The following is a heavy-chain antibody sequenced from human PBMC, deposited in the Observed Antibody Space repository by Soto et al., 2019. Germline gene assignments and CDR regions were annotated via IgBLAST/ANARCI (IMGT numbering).Heavy chain of an antibody. V-gene: IGHV3-30*18. D-gene: IGHD3-10*01. Sequence: QVQLVESGGGVVQPGRSLRLSCAASGFTFSKYGMHWVRQAPGKGLEWVALMSDDGSDKYYADSVKGRFTISRDNSKNTLYLQMNSPRVEDTAVYYCAKSTGSGSNDHYYYGMDVWGQGTTVTVSS. J-gene: IGHJ6*02. CDR2: MSDDGSDK. CDR3: AKSTGSGSNDHYYYGMDV. CDR1: GFTFSKYG.